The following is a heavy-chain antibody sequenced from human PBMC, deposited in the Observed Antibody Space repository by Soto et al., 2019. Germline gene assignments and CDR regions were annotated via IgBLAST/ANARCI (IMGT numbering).Heavy chain of an antibody. CDR3: TPPQMSGSYYTDY. CDR2: IKSKTDGGTT. Sequence: GGSLRLSCAASGFTFSNAWMSWFRQAPGKGLEWVGRIKSKTDGGTTDYAATVKGRFNISRDDSKNTLYLQMNSRKTEDTAVDYCTPPQMSGSYYTDYWGPGTLFTVSS. J-gene: IGHJ4*02. V-gene: IGHV3-15*01. CDR1: GFTFSNAW. D-gene: IGHD1-26*01.